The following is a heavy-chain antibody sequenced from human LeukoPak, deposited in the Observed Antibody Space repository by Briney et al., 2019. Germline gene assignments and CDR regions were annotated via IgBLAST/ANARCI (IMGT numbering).Heavy chain of an antibody. CDR2: VSYSGAT. Sequence: SETLSLTCTVSGGSINTFYWSWIRQPPGKGLEWIGDVSYSGATVYSPSLKSRVTILLDTSKKEFSLKLSSVTTADTAVYYCARTLRGDYYGSASLDNWGQETLVTVAS. V-gene: IGHV4-59*01. CDR1: GGSINTFY. CDR3: ARTLRGDYYGSASLDN. J-gene: IGHJ4*02. D-gene: IGHD3-10*01.